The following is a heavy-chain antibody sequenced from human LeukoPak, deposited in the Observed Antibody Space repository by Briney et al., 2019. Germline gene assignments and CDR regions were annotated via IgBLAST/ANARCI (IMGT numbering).Heavy chain of an antibody. D-gene: IGHD2-15*01. V-gene: IGHV3-23*01. CDR2: ISGSGGST. J-gene: IGHJ4*02. CDR3: AREARLGYCSGGSCYLDY. CDR1: GFTFSSYA. Sequence: GGSLRLSCAASGFTFSSYAMSWVRQAPGKGLEWVSAISGSGGSTYYADSVKGRFTISRDNAKNSLYLQMNSLRAEDTAVYYCAREARLGYCSGGSCYLDYWGQGTLVTVSS.